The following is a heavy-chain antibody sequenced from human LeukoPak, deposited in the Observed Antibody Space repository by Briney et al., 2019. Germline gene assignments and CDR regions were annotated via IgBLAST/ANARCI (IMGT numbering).Heavy chain of an antibody. V-gene: IGHV1-8*03. CDR2: MNPNSGHT. D-gene: IGHD2-15*01. CDR3: ARVAGSPDF. CDR1: GYIFTTLD. J-gene: IGHJ4*02. Sequence: GASVTVSCKASGYIFTTLDINWVRQATGQWLEWLGWMNPNSGHTGFAQKFQGRLTLTRNTSISTAYMELTSLRSEDTAVYYCARVAGSPDFWGQGTLVTVSS.